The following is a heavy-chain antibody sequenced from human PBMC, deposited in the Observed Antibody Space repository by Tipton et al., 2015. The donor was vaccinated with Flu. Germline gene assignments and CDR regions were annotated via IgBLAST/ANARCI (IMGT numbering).Heavy chain of an antibody. D-gene: IGHD3-22*01. CDR2: INHSGGT. J-gene: IGHJ6*03. V-gene: IGHV4-34*01. CDR1: GGSFSGYN. CDR3: ARAQHYDSNAYYYYYMDV. Sequence: TLFLTCAVFGGSFSGYNWNWIRQAPGKGLEWIGEINHSGGTNYNPSLKSRVIISVDMSKNHFSLKLSSVTAADTAVYYCARAQHYDSNAYYYYYMDVWGKGTTVTVSS.